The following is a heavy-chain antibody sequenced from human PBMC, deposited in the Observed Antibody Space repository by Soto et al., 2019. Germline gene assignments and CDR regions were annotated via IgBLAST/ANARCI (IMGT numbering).Heavy chain of an antibody. D-gene: IGHD3-10*01. J-gene: IGHJ6*02. CDR3: ARLTRARGLNSFYAMDV. CDR2: INPADSDT. CDR1: GYTFLTYW. V-gene: IGHV5-51*01. Sequence: GESLKISCKRSGYTFLTYWVGWVRQMHGQGLEWMGIINPADSDTRYSPSFQGQVTISADKSISTAYLQWSSLKASDTAIYYCARLTRARGLNSFYAMDVWGQGATVTVSS.